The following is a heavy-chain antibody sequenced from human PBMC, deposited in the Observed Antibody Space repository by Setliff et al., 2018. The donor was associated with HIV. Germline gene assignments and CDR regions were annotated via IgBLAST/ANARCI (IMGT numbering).Heavy chain of an antibody. J-gene: IGHJ4*02. CDR2: MYHTGST. CDR3: ARQPLYNDYDWRSYYFDY. D-gene: IGHD5-12*01. Sequence: SETLFLTCTVSGASISSGAYYWSWVRQPAGKGLEWIGSMYHTGSTYYSPSLNSRFTISVDTSKNQFSLKLRSVTAADTAVYYCARQPLYNDYDWRSYYFDYWGQGSLVTVSS. V-gene: IGHV4-39*01. CDR1: GASISSGAYY.